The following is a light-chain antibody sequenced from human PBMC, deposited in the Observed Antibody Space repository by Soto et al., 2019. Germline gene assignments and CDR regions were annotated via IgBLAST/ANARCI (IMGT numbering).Light chain of an antibody. CDR3: SSYRGSSTYV. V-gene: IGLV2-14*01. J-gene: IGLJ1*01. CDR2: DVS. CDR1: SSDVGAYNY. Sequence: QSVLTQPASVSGSPGQSIAISCTGTSSDVGAYNYVSWYQQHPGKAPKLMIYDVSNRPSGVSNRCAGSKSDNTASLTISGLEAEDEADYYCSSYRGSSTYVFGSGTKLTVL.